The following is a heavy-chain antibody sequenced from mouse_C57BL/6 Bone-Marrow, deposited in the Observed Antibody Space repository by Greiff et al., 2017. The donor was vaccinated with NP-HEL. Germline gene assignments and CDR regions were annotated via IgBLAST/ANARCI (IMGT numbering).Heavy chain of an antibody. Sequence: QVQLQQPGAELVKPGASVKLSCKASGYTFTSYWMHWVKQRPGRGLEWIGRIDPNSGGTKYNEKFKSKATLTVDKPSSPAYMQLSSLTSEDSAVYYCARDYYGSLSWFAYWGQGTLVTVSA. CDR1: GYTFTSYW. J-gene: IGHJ3*01. D-gene: IGHD1-1*01. V-gene: IGHV1-72*01. CDR2: IDPNSGGT. CDR3: ARDYYGSLSWFAY.